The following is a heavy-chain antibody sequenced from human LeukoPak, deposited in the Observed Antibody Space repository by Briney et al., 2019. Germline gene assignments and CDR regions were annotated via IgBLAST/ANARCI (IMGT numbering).Heavy chain of an antibody. Sequence: GGSLRPSCAASGFTVSSNYMSWVRQAPGKGLEWVSVIYSGGSTYYADSVKGRFTISRDNSKNTLYLQMNSLRAEDTAVYYCAKGYSYEYYFDYWGQGTLVTVSS. V-gene: IGHV3-53*01. CDR2: IYSGGST. D-gene: IGHD5-18*01. CDR1: GFTVSSNY. CDR3: AKGYSYEYYFDY. J-gene: IGHJ4*02.